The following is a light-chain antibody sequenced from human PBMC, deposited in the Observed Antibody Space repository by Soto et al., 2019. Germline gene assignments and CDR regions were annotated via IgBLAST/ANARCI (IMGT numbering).Light chain of an antibody. V-gene: IGKV1-39*01. CDR1: QTISTH. CDR2: AAS. CDR3: QQSLTIPYT. Sequence: DIQMTQSPSSLSASVRDRVTITCRASQTISTHLNWYQQKPGKAPKLLIYAASTLQSGVPSRFSGSGSGTDFTLTINSLQPEDFATYYCQQSLTIPYTFGQATKLEIK. J-gene: IGKJ2*01.